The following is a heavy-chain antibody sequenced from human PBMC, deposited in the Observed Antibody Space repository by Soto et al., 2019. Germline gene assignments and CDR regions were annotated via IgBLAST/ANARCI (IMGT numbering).Heavy chain of an antibody. D-gene: IGHD6-13*01. CDR3: ARAGDYSSSWHYYYYGMDV. Sequence: ASVKVSCKASGYTFTSYDINWVRQATGQGLEWMGWMNPNSGNTGYAQKFQGRVTMTRNTSISTAYMELSSPRSEDTAVYYCARAGDYSSSWHYYYYGMDVWGQGTTVTVSS. J-gene: IGHJ6*02. CDR1: GYTFTSYD. CDR2: MNPNSGNT. V-gene: IGHV1-8*01.